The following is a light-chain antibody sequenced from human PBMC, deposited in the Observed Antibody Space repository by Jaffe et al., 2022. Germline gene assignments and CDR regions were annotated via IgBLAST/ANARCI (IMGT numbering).Light chain of an antibody. CDR3: SSYAGSNNLL. Sequence: QSALTQPPSASGSPGQSVTISCSGTSSDVGAYNYVSWYQQHPGKAPKVMIYDVSERPSGVPDRFSGSKSGNTASLTVSGLQAEDEADYYCSSYAGSNNLLFGGGTKLTVL. CDR1: SSDVGAYNY. CDR2: DVS. J-gene: IGLJ2*01. V-gene: IGLV2-8*01.